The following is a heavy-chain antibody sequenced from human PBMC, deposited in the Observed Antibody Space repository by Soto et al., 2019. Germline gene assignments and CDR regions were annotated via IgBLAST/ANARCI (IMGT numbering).Heavy chain of an antibody. D-gene: IGHD5-12*01. CDR2: IIPIFGTA. V-gene: IGHV1-69*13. CDR1: GGTFSSYA. CDR3: ARDNGGYAQHY. Sequence: SVKVSCKASGGTFSSYAISWVRQPPGQGLEWMGGIIPIFGTANYAQKFQGRVTITADEPTSTAYMELSSLRSEDTAVYYCARDNGGYAQHYWGQGTLVTVSS. J-gene: IGHJ4*02.